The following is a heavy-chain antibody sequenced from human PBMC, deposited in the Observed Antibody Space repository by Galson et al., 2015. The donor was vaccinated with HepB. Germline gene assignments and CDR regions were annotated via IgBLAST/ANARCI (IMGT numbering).Heavy chain of an antibody. Sequence: SLRLSCAASGFTFSSYWMSWVRQAPGKGLEWVANIKQDGSEKYYVDSVKGRFTISRDNAKNALYLQMDSLRAEDTAVYYCARASTPQDSSSWFSSISGCNYYYGMDDWGQGTTVTVSS. CDR1: GFTFSSYW. J-gene: IGHJ6*02. V-gene: IGHV3-7*01. CDR3: ARASTPQDSSSWFSSISGCNYYYGMDD. CDR2: IKQDGSEK. D-gene: IGHD6-13*01.